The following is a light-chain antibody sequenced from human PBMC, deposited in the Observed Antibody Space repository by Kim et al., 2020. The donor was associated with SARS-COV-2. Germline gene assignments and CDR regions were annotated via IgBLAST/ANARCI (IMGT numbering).Light chain of an antibody. CDR1: SLRKSY. V-gene: IGLV3-19*01. J-gene: IGLJ1*01. CDR2: GDN. Sequence: VALGQTVRITCQGDSLRKSYASWYQQKPGQAPILVMSGDNDRPSGIPDRFSGSSSGSTASLTITGAQAEDEADYYCCSRDSSAKDYVFGTGTKVSVL. CDR3: CSRDSSAKDYV.